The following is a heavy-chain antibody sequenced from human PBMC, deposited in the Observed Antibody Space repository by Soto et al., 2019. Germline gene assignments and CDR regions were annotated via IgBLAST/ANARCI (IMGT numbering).Heavy chain of an antibody. Sequence: SETPSLTCTVSGDSISSADYYWSWIRQTPGKGLEWIGHIFYSGTTYYNPSLKSRLTISVDTSKNHFSLRLTSVTAADTAVYYCARDLWVEPELYYYGMDVWGQGTTVTVSS. CDR1: GDSISSADYY. CDR3: ARDLWVEPELYYYGMDV. V-gene: IGHV4-30-4*01. J-gene: IGHJ6*02. D-gene: IGHD1-1*01. CDR2: IFYSGTT.